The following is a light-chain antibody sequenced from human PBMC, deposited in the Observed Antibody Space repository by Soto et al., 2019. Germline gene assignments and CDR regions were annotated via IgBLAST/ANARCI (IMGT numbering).Light chain of an antibody. V-gene: IGLV2-14*01. CDR1: SSDVGGYNY. CDR2: DVT. J-gene: IGLJ1*01. Sequence: QSALTQPASVSGSPGQSITISCIGTSSDVGGYNYVTWYQQHPGKATKLMIYDVTNRPSGVSNRFSGSKSGNTASLTISGLQAEDEADYYCSSYRSSSARVFGTGTKVTVL. CDR3: SSYRSSSARV.